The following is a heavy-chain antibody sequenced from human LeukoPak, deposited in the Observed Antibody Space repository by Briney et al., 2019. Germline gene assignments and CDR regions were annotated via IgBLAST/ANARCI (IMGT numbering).Heavy chain of an antibody. J-gene: IGHJ4*02. Sequence: HPGGSLRLSCAASGFTFSSYDMHWVRQATGKGLEWVSAIGTAGDTYYPGSVKGRFTISRENAKNSLYLQMNSLKTEDTAVYYCTTDLWFGESSPWWGQGTLVTVSS. CDR2: IGTAGDT. CDR3: TTDLWFGESSPW. CDR1: GFTFSSYD. D-gene: IGHD3-10*01. V-gene: IGHV3-13*01.